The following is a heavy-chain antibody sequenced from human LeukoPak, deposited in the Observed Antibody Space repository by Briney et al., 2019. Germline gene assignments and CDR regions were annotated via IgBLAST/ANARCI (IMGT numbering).Heavy chain of an antibody. J-gene: IGHJ6*02. CDR3: VRLKHYYDSSNYYYYYGMGV. Sequence: GGSLRLSCAASGFTFSIYWMSWVRQAPGEGLGWVANIKQDGSEKHYVDAVKGRFTISRDNAKNSLYLQMNSLRAEDTAVYYCVRLKHYYDSSNYYYYYGMGVWGQGTTVTVSS. V-gene: IGHV3-7*01. CDR1: GFTFSIYW. CDR2: IKQDGSEK. D-gene: IGHD3-22*01.